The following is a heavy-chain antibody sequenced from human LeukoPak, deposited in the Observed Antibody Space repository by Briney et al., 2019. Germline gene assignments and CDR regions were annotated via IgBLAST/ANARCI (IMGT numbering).Heavy chain of an antibody. J-gene: IGHJ4*02. Sequence: GESLKISCKGSGHSFTSYWIGWVRQMPGKGLEWMGIIYPGDSDTRNSPSFQGQVTISADKSISTAYLQWSSLKASDTAMYYCARSSHYYYGSGPLHAYYFDYWGQGTLVTVSS. CDR3: ARSSHYYYGSGPLHAYYFDY. CDR2: IYPGDSDT. CDR1: GHSFTSYW. D-gene: IGHD3-10*01. V-gene: IGHV5-51*01.